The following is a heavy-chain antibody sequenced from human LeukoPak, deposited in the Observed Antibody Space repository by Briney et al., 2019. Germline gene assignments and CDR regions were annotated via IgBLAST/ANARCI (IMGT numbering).Heavy chain of an antibody. D-gene: IGHD2-2*01. CDR1: GGSFSGYY. V-gene: IGHV4-34*01. CDR2: INHSGST. J-gene: IGHJ4*02. Sequence: PSETLSLTCAVYGGSFSGYYWSWIRQPPGKGLEWIGEINHSGSTNYNPSLKSRVTISVDTSKNQFSLKLSSVTAADTAVYYCARESSSEFFNYFDYWGQGTLVTVSS. CDR3: ARESSSEFFNYFDY.